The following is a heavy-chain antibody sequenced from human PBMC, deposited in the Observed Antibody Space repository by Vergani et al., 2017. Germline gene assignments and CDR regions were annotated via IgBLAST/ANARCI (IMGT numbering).Heavy chain of an antibody. J-gene: IGHJ6*02. Sequence: EVQLVESGGGLVKPGGSLRLSCAASGFTFSSYSMNWVRQAPGKGLEWVSYISSSSSTIYYADSVKGRFTISRDNAKNSLYLQMNSLRAEDTAVYYCASLVVAATPYYYYGMDVWGQGTTVTVSS. CDR2: ISSSSSTI. D-gene: IGHD2-15*01. V-gene: IGHV3-21*05. CDR3: ASLVVAATPYYYYGMDV. CDR1: GFTFSSYS.